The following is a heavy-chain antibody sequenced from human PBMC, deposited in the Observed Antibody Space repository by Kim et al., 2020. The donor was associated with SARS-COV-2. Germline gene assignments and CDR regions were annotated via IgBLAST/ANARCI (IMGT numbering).Heavy chain of an antibody. CDR1: GGSFSGYY. V-gene: IGHV4-34*01. Sequence: SETLSLTCAVYGGSFSGYYWSWIRQPPGKGLEWIGEINHSGSTNYNPSLKSRVTISVDTSKNQFSLKLSSVTAADTAVYYCARRAPTIFGVVGFDYWGQGTLVTVSS. CDR3: ARRAPTIFGVVGFDY. CDR2: INHSGST. D-gene: IGHD3-3*01. J-gene: IGHJ4*02.